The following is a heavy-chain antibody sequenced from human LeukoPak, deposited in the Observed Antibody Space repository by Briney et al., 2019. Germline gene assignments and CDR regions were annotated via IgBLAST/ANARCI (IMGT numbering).Heavy chain of an antibody. CDR3: ARDKGDYDTSGSLFVF. V-gene: IGHV3-7*03. J-gene: IGHJ4*02. Sequence: GGSLRLSCAASGFTFSRYWMSWVRQVPRKGLEWVANIKQDGSEKYYVDSVKGRFTISRDNAKNSLYLQMNSLRAEDTAVYYCARDKGDYDTSGSLFVFGGQGTLVTVSS. CDR1: GFTFSRYW. CDR2: IKQDGSEK. D-gene: IGHD3-22*01.